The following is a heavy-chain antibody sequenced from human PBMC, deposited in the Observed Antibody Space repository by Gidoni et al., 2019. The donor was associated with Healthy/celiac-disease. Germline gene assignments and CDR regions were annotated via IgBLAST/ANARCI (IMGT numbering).Heavy chain of an antibody. J-gene: IGHJ3*02. V-gene: IGHV3-23*01. Sequence: EVQLLDSGGALIQPGGSLSLYCEATASTFSSTAMSWVRQAPGKGLEWVSAMSGSGGSTNYADSVKRRFTISRDNSKNTLYLQMNSLRAEDTAVYYCAKVGPITMIVVVIPKDAFDIWGQGTMVTVSS. D-gene: IGHD3-22*01. CDR3: AKVGPITMIVVVIPKDAFDI. CDR2: MSGSGGST. CDR1: ASTFSSTA.